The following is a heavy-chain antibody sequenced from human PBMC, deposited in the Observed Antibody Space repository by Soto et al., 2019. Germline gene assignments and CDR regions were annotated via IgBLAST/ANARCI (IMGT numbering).Heavy chain of an antibody. CDR3: ARHFCSGGNCDYFHY. V-gene: IGHV4-59*08. Sequence: PSETLSLTCTVSGGSISSYYWSWIRQPPGKGLEWIGYIYYSGSTNYNPSLKSRVTMSVDTSKNQFSLKLSSVNAADTAVYYCARHFCSGGNCDYFHYWGRGTLVTVSS. J-gene: IGHJ4*02. D-gene: IGHD2-15*01. CDR2: IYYSGST. CDR1: GGSISSYY.